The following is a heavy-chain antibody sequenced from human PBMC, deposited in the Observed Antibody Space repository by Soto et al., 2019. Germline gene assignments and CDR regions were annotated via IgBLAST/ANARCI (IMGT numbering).Heavy chain of an antibody. D-gene: IGHD6-19*01. J-gene: IGHJ6*02. V-gene: IGHV3-7*03. Sequence: GGSLRLSCAASGFTFSSYWMSWVRQAPGKGLEWVANIKQDGSEKYYVDSVKGRCTISRDNAKNSLYLQMNSLRAEDTAVYYCASLGVSGWYGYYYYYGMDVWGQGTTVTVSS. CDR1: GFTFSSYW. CDR3: ASLGVSGWYGYYYYYGMDV. CDR2: IKQDGSEK.